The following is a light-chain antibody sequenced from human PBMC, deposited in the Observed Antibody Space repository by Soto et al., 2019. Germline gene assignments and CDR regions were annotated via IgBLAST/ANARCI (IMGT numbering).Light chain of an antibody. CDR2: DVT. CDR3: SSHTSRNTVV. J-gene: IGLJ2*01. Sequence: QSVLTQPASVSGSPGQSITISCTGTSSDVGGYNYVSWYQQHPGKAPKVMIYDVTNRPSGVSNRFSGSKSGNTAALTISGLQADDEGDYYCSSHTSRNTVVFGGGTKLTVL. V-gene: IGLV2-14*01. CDR1: SSDVGGYNY.